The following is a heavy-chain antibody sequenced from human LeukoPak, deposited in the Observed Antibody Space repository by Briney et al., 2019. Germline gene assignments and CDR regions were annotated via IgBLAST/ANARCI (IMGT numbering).Heavy chain of an antibody. CDR1: GGSISGYY. CDR3: ARSGDYYGSGSYYRFDP. D-gene: IGHD3-10*01. V-gene: IGHV4-59*01. J-gene: IGHJ5*02. Sequence: SETLSLTCTVSGGSISGYYWSWIRHPPGKGLEWIGYIYYSGSTNYNPSLKSRVTISVDTSKNQFSLKLSSVTAADTAVYYCARSGDYYGSGSYYRFDPWGQGTLVTVSS. CDR2: IYYSGST.